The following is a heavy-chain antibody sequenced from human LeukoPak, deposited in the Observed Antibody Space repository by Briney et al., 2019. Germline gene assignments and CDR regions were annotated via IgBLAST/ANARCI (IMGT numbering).Heavy chain of an antibody. CDR2: ISGSGGST. CDR1: GFTFSSYA. CDR3: AKDGYDSSGYHFDY. Sequence: GGSLRLSCAASGFTFSSYAMSWVRQAPGKGLEWVSAISGSGGSTYYADSVKGRFTISRDNSKNTLYLQMNSLSAEDTAVYYCAKDGYDSSGYHFDYWGQGTLVTVSS. D-gene: IGHD3-22*01. V-gene: IGHV3-23*01. J-gene: IGHJ4*02.